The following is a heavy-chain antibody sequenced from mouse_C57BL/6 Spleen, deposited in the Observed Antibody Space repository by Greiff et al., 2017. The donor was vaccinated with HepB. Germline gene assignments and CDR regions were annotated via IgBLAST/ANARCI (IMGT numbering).Heavy chain of an antibody. D-gene: IGHD3-3*01. Sequence: DVMLVESGGGLVKPGGSLKLSCAASGFTFSSYAMSWVRQTPEKRLEWVATISDGGSYTYYPDNVKGRFTISRDNAKNNLYLQMSHLKSEDTAMYYCARGRTTGYFDVWGTGTTVTVSS. CDR3: ARGRTTGYFDV. CDR1: GFTFSSYA. CDR2: ISDGGSYT. J-gene: IGHJ1*03. V-gene: IGHV5-4*03.